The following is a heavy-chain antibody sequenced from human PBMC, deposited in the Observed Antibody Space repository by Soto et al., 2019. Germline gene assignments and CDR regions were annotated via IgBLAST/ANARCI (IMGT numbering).Heavy chain of an antibody. Sequence: GGSLRLSCAASGFTFSSYAMSWVRQAPGKGLEWVSVISGSGGSTYYADSVKGRFTISRDNSKNALYLQMNSLRAEDTAVYYCAKDQLAVAGLNWFDPWGQGTLVTVSS. CDR2: ISGSGGST. V-gene: IGHV3-23*01. D-gene: IGHD6-19*01. CDR3: AKDQLAVAGLNWFDP. J-gene: IGHJ5*02. CDR1: GFTFSSYA.